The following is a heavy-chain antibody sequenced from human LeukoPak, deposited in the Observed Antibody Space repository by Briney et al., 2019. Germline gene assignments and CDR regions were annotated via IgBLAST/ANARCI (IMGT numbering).Heavy chain of an antibody. CDR2: ISSSGSTI. D-gene: IGHD3-22*01. V-gene: IGHV3-48*04. Sequence: PGRSLRLSCAASGFTFSSYSMNWVRQAPGKGLEWVSYISSSGSTIYYADSVKGRFTISRDNAKNSLYLQMNSLRAEDTAVYYCARETASYYYDSSGYYFDYWGQGTLVTVSS. J-gene: IGHJ4*02. CDR1: GFTFSSYS. CDR3: ARETASYYYDSSGYYFDY.